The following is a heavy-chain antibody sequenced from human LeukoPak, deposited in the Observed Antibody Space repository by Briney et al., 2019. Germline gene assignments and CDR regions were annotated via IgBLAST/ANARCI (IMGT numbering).Heavy chain of an antibody. J-gene: IGHJ5*02. Sequence: PGGSLRLSCAASGFTFSSYWMSWVRQAPGKGLEGVANINKDGSEKYYVDSVKGRLTISRDNAKNSLYLQMNSLRAEDTAVYYCARAYCGGGSCWFDPWGQGTLVTVSS. CDR2: INKDGSEK. CDR1: GFTFSSYW. V-gene: IGHV3-7*01. D-gene: IGHD2-15*01. CDR3: ARAYCGGGSCWFDP.